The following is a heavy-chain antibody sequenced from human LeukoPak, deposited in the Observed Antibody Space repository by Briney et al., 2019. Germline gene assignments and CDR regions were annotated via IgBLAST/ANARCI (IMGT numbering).Heavy chain of an antibody. CDR2: IYYSGST. Sequence: SETLSLTCTVSGGSISSGGYYLSWIRQHPGKGLEWIGYIYYSGSTYYNPSLKSRVTISVDTSKNQFSLKLSSVTAADTAVYYCARGPEHQGYYDSSGYYGYWGQGTLVTVSS. CDR3: ARGPEHQGYYDSSGYYGY. V-gene: IGHV4-31*03. CDR1: GGSISSGGYY. D-gene: IGHD3-22*01. J-gene: IGHJ4*02.